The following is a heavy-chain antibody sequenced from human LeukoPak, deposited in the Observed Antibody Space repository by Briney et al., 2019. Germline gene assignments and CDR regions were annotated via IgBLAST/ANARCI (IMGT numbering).Heavy chain of an antibody. Sequence: GGSLRLSCAASGFTFSSYWMHWVRQAPGKGLVWVSRINSDGSSTTYADSVKGRFTISRDNSKNTLYLQMNSLRAEDTAVYYCASYVALDYGDYYWGQGTLVTVSS. J-gene: IGHJ4*02. D-gene: IGHD4-17*01. CDR1: GFTFSSYW. V-gene: IGHV3-74*01. CDR3: ASYVALDYGDYY. CDR2: INSDGSST.